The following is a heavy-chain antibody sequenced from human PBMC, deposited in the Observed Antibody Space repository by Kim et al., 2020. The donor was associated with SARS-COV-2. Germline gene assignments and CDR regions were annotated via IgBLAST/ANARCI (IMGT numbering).Heavy chain of an antibody. CDR1: GFTFSSYS. CDR3: ARDRPYYYGSGSPLDV. J-gene: IGHJ6*02. D-gene: IGHD3-10*01. CDR2: ISSSSSYI. V-gene: IGHV3-21*01. Sequence: GGSLRLSCAASGFTFSSYSMNWVRQAPGKGLEWVSSISSSSSYIYYADSVKGRFTISRDNAKNSLYLQMNSLRAEDTAVYYCARDRPYYYGSGSPLDVWGQGTTVTVSS.